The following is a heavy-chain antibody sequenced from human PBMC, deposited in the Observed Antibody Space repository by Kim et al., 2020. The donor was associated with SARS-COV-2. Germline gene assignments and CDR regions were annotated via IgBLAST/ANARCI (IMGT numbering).Heavy chain of an antibody. CDR1: GGSISSGGYY. V-gene: IGHV4-31*03. D-gene: IGHD3-10*01. J-gene: IGHJ6*02. CDR2: IYYSGST. CDR3: ARDSGPTLGMDV. Sequence: SETLSLTCTVSGGSISSGGYYWSWIRQHPGKGLEWIGYIYYSGSTYYNPSLKSRVTISVDTSKNQFSLKLSSVTAAATAVYYCARDSGPTLGMDVWGQGTTVTVSS.